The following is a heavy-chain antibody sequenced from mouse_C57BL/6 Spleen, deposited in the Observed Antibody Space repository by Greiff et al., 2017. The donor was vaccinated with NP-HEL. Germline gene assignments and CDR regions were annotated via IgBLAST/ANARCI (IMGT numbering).Heavy chain of an antibody. CDR3: AGGSSRGYFDY. Sequence: QVQLKQSGPGLVQPSQSLSITCTVSGFSLTSYGVHWVRQSPGKGLEWLGVIWSGGSTDYNAAFISRLSISKDNTKSQVFFKMNSLQADDTAIYYCAGGSSRGYFDYWGQGTTLTVSS. CDR1: GFSLTSYG. J-gene: IGHJ2*01. V-gene: IGHV2-2*01. D-gene: IGHD1-1*01. CDR2: IWSGGST.